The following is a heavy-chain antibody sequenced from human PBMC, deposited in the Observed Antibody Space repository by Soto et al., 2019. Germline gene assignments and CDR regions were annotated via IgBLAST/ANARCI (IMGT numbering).Heavy chain of an antibody. V-gene: IGHV4-39*01. Sequence: PSETLSLTCTVSGGSISSSSYYWGWIRQPPGKGLEWIGSIYYSGSTYYNPSLKSRVTISVDTSKNQFSLKLSSVTAADTAVYYCARHVAVAGTRRSLYYFDYWGQGTLVTVSS. CDR1: GGSISSSSYY. D-gene: IGHD6-19*01. J-gene: IGHJ4*02. CDR3: ARHVAVAGTRRSLYYFDY. CDR2: IYYSGST.